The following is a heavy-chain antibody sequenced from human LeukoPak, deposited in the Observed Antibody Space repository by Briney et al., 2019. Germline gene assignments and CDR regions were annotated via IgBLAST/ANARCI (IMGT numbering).Heavy chain of an antibody. V-gene: IGHV3-23*01. Sequence: PGGSLRLSCAASGFPFSTYAMSWVRQAPGKGLEWVSVISGSGGDTYYADSVKGRFTISGDNSKNILSLQMSSLRVGDSAIYFCAKGISSISTSLDYWGQGTLVTVSS. CDR3: AKGISSISTSLDY. CDR2: ISGSGGDT. D-gene: IGHD6-6*01. CDR1: GFPFSTYA. J-gene: IGHJ4*02.